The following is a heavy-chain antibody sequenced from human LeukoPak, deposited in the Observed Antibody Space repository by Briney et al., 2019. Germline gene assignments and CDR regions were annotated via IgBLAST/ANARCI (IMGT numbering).Heavy chain of an antibody. Sequence: SVKVSCKASGGTFSSYAISWVRQAPGQGLEWMGRIIPIFGIANYAQKFQGRVTITAGKSTSTAYMELSSLRSEDTAVYYCARQGADQLLFDYWGQGTLVTVSS. CDR1: GGTFSSYA. CDR2: IIPIFGIA. D-gene: IGHD2-2*01. J-gene: IGHJ4*02. V-gene: IGHV1-69*04. CDR3: ARQGADQLLFDY.